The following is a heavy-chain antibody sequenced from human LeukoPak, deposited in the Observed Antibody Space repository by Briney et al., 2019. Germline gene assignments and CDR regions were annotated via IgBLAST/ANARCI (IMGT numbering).Heavy chain of an antibody. CDR3: AKVDSLYIAAAGTGLGYFDY. J-gene: IGHJ4*02. V-gene: IGHV3-30*18. CDR1: GFTFSSYG. CDR2: ISYDGSNK. D-gene: IGHD6-13*01. Sequence: AGGSLRLSCAASGFTFSSYGMHWVRQAPGKGLGWVAVISYDGSNKYYADSVKGRFTISRDNSKNTLYLQMNSLRAEGTAVYYCAKVDSLYIAAAGTGLGYFDYWGQGTLVTVSS.